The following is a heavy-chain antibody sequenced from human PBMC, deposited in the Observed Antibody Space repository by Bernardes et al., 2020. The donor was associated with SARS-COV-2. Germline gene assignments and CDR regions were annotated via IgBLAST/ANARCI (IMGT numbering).Heavy chain of an antibody. CDR3: ARGGRTSGSYYND. D-gene: IGHD1-26*01. CDR2: IENSGSI. CDR1: GGSFSGYY. J-gene: IGHJ4*02. Sequence: SQTLSPTCAVYGGSFSGYYRSWIRQPPGKGLEWIGEIENSGSISYNSSLKGRVTISLDTSKNQFSLKLNSVTAADTAVYYCARGGRTSGSYYNDWGQGTLVTVSS. V-gene: IGHV4-34*01.